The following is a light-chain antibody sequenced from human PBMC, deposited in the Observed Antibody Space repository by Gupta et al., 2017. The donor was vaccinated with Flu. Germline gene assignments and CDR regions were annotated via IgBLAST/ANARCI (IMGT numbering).Light chain of an antibody. CDR3: QQCNCFSPWT. CDR1: QSVSNW. CDR2: KAS. J-gene: IGKJ1*01. Sequence: DVQLTQSPSTLSPSVGARITITCRASQSVSNWLAWYQQKPGKAPKLLIYKASNVESGVPSRFSGSGSGTEFTLTISSLQTDDFATYYCQQCNCFSPWTFGQGTKVEI. V-gene: IGKV1-5*03.